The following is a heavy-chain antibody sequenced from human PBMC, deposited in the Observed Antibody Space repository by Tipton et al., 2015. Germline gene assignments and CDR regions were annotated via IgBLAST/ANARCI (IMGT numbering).Heavy chain of an antibody. Sequence: QVQLVQSGGGVVQPGRSLRLSCAASGFTFINYGMHWVRQAPGKGLEWVAVISYDGSNKYYADSVKGRFTISRDNSKNTVYLQMNSLRAEDTAVYHCAKVFSRDEASYYYYGTDVWGQGTTVTVSS. CDR3: AKVFSRDEASYYYYGTDV. J-gene: IGHJ6*02. D-gene: IGHD5-24*01. V-gene: IGHV3-30*18. CDR2: ISYDGSNK. CDR1: GFTFINYG.